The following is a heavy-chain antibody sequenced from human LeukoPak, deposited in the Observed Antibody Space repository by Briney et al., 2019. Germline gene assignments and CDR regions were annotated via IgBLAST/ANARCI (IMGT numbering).Heavy chain of an antibody. CDR2: ISGSGDST. Sequence: GGSLRLSCAASGFTFSSYAMTWVRQAPGKGLEWVSAISGSGDSTYYADSVRGLFTISRDNSKNTLYLQMNRLRAEDTAVYYCAKDPYSSGPYNWFDPWGQGTLVTVSS. D-gene: IGHD6-19*01. CDR1: GFTFSSYA. V-gene: IGHV3-23*01. CDR3: AKDPYSSGPYNWFDP. J-gene: IGHJ5*02.